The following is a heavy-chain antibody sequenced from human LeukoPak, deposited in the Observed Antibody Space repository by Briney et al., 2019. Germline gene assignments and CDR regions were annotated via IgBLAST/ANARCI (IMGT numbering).Heavy chain of an antibody. CDR1: GFTFSSYA. J-gene: IGHJ4*02. Sequence: PGGSLRLSCAASGFTFSSYAMSWIRQAPGKGLEWVSYISSSGSTIYYADSVKGRFTISRDNAKNSLYLQMNSLRAEDTAVYYCARQIQDDSGSYYCDYWGQGTLVTVSS. V-gene: IGHV3-11*01. CDR3: ARQIQDDSGSYYCDY. D-gene: IGHD3-10*01. CDR2: ISSSGSTI.